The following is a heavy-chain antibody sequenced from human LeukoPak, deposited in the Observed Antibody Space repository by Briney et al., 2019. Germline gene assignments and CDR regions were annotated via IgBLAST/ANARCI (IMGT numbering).Heavy chain of an antibody. Sequence: GGSLRLSCEASGFTFSSYPMHWVRQAPGRGLEWVAVISSDGTIKYYADSVKGRFTISRDNSKNTLYLQTNSLRVEDTAVYYCVRGVVGAIYFDYWGQGALVTASS. CDR3: VRGVVGAIYFDY. V-gene: IGHV3-30-3*01. CDR2: ISSDGTIK. D-gene: IGHD1-26*01. J-gene: IGHJ4*02. CDR1: GFTFSSYP.